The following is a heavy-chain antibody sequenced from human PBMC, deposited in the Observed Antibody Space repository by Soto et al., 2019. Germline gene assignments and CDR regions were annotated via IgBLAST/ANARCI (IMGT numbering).Heavy chain of an antibody. CDR1: GFPFRNYA. CDR3: AKEVAVAGALED. V-gene: IGHV3-23*01. Sequence: PGVSLRLSCAASGFPFRNYAMSWFRQTAGKGPEWVSAISGTNGHTYYAASVKGRFTVSRDNSKNTLYLQMNSLRAEDTAVYYCAKEVAVAGALEDWGHGTLGTVSS. D-gene: IGHD6-19*01. J-gene: IGHJ4*01. CDR2: ISGTNGHT.